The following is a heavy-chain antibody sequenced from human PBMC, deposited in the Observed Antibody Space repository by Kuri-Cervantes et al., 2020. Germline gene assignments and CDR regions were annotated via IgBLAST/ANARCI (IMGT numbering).Heavy chain of an antibody. V-gene: IGHV1-8*01. Sequence: ASVKVSCKASGYTFTSYDINWVRQTTGQGLEWMGWINPNTGATGYAQRFQGRVTMTRDTSINTAYMEVSSLRTEDTAVYYCARDASDAFDIWGQGTMVTVSS. CDR1: GYTFTSYD. J-gene: IGHJ3*02. CDR3: ARDASDAFDI. CDR2: INPNTGAT.